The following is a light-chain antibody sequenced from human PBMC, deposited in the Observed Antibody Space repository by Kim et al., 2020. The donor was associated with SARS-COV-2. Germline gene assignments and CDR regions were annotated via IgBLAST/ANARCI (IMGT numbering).Light chain of an antibody. CDR1: SSDVGGYDF. V-gene: IGLV2-14*04. CDR2: DVA. Sequence: GQPLTISSTGTSSDVGGYDFVSWYQQHPGKAPKLMFYDVAIRPSGVSNRFSGSKSGNTASLTVSGLQAEDEADYYCASYTSGSTWVFGEGTKVTVL. CDR3: ASYTSGSTWV. J-gene: IGLJ3*02.